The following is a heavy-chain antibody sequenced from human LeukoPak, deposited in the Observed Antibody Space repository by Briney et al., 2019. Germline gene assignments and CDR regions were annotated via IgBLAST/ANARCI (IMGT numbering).Heavy chain of an antibody. CDR3: VASGSYRPFDY. Sequence: TPSETLSLTCTVSGGSISSYYWSWIRQPPGKGLEWIGYICTSGSTNYNPSLKSRVTISVDTSKNQFSLKLSSVTAADTAVYYCVASGSYRPFDYWGQGTLVTVSS. D-gene: IGHD1-26*01. V-gene: IGHV4-4*09. J-gene: IGHJ4*02. CDR2: ICTSGST. CDR1: GGSISSYY.